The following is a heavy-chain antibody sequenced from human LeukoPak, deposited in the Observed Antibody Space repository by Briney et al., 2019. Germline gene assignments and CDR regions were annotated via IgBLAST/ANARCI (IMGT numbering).Heavy chain of an antibody. Sequence: SVKLSCNASGGTFSSYAISWVRQAPGQGLEWMGWIIPIFGTVNYAQKLQGRVTITTDESTSTAYMELSSLRSEDTAVYYCARVPYYYDSSGYYREWGQGTLVTVSS. D-gene: IGHD3-22*01. CDR2: IIPIFGTV. J-gene: IGHJ4*02. CDR3: ARVPYYYDSSGYYRE. V-gene: IGHV1-69*05. CDR1: GGTFSSYA.